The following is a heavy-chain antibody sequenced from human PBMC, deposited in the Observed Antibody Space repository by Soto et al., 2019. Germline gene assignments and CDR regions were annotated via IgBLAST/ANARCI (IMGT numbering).Heavy chain of an antibody. Sequence: PSETLSLTCTVSGGSISSSSYYWGWIRQPPGKGLEWIGSINYSGSAYYNPSLKSRVTISVDTSKNQFSLKLTSVTAADTAVYYCARSPGVQLWSQPRYYFDYWGQGTLVTVSS. V-gene: IGHV4-39*07. J-gene: IGHJ4*02. D-gene: IGHD5-18*01. CDR2: INYSGSA. CDR1: GGSISSSSYY. CDR3: ARSPGVQLWSQPRYYFDY.